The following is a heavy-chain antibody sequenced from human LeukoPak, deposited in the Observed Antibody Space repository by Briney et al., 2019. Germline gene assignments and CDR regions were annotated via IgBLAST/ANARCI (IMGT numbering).Heavy chain of an antibody. D-gene: IGHD3-9*01. J-gene: IGHJ5*02. CDR1: GGSFSGYY. Sequence: PSETLSLTCAVYGGSFSGYYWSWIRQPPGKGLEWIGEINHSGSTNYNPSLKSRVTISVDTSKDQFSLKLSSVTAADTAVYYCARGRLRYFPTWGQGTLVTVSS. V-gene: IGHV4-34*01. CDR3: ARGRLRYFPT. CDR2: INHSGST.